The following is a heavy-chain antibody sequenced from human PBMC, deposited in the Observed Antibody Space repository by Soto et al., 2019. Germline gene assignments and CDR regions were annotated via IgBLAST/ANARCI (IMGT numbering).Heavy chain of an antibody. D-gene: IGHD6-19*01. J-gene: IGHJ5*01. CDR3: ARQVSVAGFCGCFDS. V-gene: IGHV5-51*01. Sequence: PGESLKISCKGSGYSFTSYWIGWVRQMPGKGLEWMGIIYLGDSDTRFSPSFQGQVTLSADKSISTAYLQWSSLKASDTAMYYCARQVSVAGFCGCFDSWGQGTLVTVSS. CDR1: GYSFTSYW. CDR2: IYLGDSDT.